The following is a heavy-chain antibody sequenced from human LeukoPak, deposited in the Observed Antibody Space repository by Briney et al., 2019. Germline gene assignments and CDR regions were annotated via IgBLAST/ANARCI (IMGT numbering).Heavy chain of an antibody. CDR2: IIPIFGTA. CDR3: ARGQSAEYFQH. V-gene: IGHV1-69*06. Sequence: APVKVSCKASGGTFSSYAISWVRQAPGQGLEWMGGIIPIFGTANYAQKFQGRVTITADKSTSTAYMELSSLRSEDTAVYYCARGQSAEYFQHWGQGTLVTVSS. CDR1: GGTFSSYA. J-gene: IGHJ1*01.